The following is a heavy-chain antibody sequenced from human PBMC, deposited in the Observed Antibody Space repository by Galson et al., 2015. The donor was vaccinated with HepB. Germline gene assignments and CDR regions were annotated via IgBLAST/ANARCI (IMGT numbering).Heavy chain of an antibody. V-gene: IGHV4-4*02. CDR2: IYHSGST. D-gene: IGHD4-17*01. Sequence: ETLSLTCAVSGGSISSSNWWSWVRQPPGKGLEWIGEIYHSGSTNYNPSLKSRVTISVDKSKNQFSLKLSSVTAADTAVYYCARISTVTTTGWFDPWGQGTLVTVSS. CDR1: GGSISSSNW. J-gene: IGHJ5*02. CDR3: ARISTVTTTGWFDP.